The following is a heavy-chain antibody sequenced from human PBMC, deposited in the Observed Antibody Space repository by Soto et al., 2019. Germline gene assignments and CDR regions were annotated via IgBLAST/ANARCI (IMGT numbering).Heavy chain of an antibody. CDR1: GFTFSSYG. CDR3: ARGVGAAAGQYYYYMDV. D-gene: IGHD6-13*01. J-gene: IGHJ6*03. Sequence: GGSLRLSCAASGFTFSSYGMHWVRQAPGKGLEWVAVIWYDGSNKYYADSVKGRFTISRDNSKNTLYLQMYSLRAEDTAVYYCARGVGAAAGQYYYYMDVWGKGTTVTVS. CDR2: IWYDGSNK. V-gene: IGHV3-33*01.